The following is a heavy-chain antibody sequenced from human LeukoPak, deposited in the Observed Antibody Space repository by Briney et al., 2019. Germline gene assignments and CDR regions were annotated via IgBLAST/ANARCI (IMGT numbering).Heavy chain of an antibody. J-gene: IGHJ1*01. D-gene: IGHD2-15*01. V-gene: IGHV3-23*01. CDR3: AREGYCSGGSCYPPRYFQH. Sequence: GGSLRLSSAASGFTFSSYAMSWVRQAPGKGLEWVSAISGSGGSTYYADSVKGRFTISRDNSKNTLYLQMNSLRAEDTAVYYCAREGYCSGGSCYPPRYFQHWGQGTLVTVSS. CDR2: ISGSGGST. CDR1: GFTFSSYA.